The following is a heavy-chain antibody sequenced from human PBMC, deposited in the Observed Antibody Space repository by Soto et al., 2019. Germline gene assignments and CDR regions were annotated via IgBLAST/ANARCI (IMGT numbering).Heavy chain of an antibody. CDR3: ARDGMVEMATNFDY. J-gene: IGHJ4*02. CDR1: GFTFSSYS. CDR2: ISSSSSYI. Sequence: EVQLVESGGGLVKPGGSLRLSCAASGFTFSSYSMNWVRQAPGKGLEWVSSISSSSSYIYYADSVKGRFTISRDNAENSLYLQMNSLRAEDTAVYYCARDGMVEMATNFDYWGQGTLVTVSS. D-gene: IGHD5-12*01. V-gene: IGHV3-21*01.